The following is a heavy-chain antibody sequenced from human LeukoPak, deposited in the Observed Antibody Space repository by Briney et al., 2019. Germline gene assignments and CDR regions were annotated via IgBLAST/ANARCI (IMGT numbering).Heavy chain of an antibody. Sequence: SETLSLTCAVSGYSISSGYYWGWIRPPTGKGLEWIGSIYHSGSTYYNPSLKSRVTISVDTSKNQFSLKLSSVTAADTAVYYCARVDGLRHQSDYWGQGTLVTVSS. CDR2: IYHSGST. V-gene: IGHV4-38-2*01. D-gene: IGHD5-12*01. J-gene: IGHJ4*02. CDR1: GYSISSGYY. CDR3: ARVDGLRHQSDY.